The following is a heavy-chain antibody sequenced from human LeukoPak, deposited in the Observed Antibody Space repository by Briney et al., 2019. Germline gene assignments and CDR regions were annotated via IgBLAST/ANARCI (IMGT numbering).Heavy chain of an antibody. V-gene: IGHV3-30-3*01. Sequence: PGRSLRLSCAASGFTFSSYAMHWVRQAPGKGLEWVAVISYDGSNKYYADSVKGRFTISRDNSKNTLYLQMNSQRAEDTAVYYCARDRGSGWPDAFDIWGQGTMVTVSS. CDR3: ARDRGSGWPDAFDI. CDR1: GFTFSSYA. J-gene: IGHJ3*02. CDR2: ISYDGSNK. D-gene: IGHD6-19*01.